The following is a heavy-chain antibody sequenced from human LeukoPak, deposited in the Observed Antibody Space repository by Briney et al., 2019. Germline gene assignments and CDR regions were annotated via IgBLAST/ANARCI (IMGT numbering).Heavy chain of an antibody. CDR3: ARGGTYGDY. J-gene: IGHJ4*02. V-gene: IGHV4-39*07. Sequence: SETLSLTCTVSGGSIRTTSYYSGWIRQSPGREPEWIGSIYFSGSTYYNPSLESRVTISVDKSDNQFSLKLASVTAADTAVYYCARGGTYGDYWGQGTLVTVSS. D-gene: IGHD3-16*01. CDR2: IYFSGST. CDR1: GGSIRTTSYY.